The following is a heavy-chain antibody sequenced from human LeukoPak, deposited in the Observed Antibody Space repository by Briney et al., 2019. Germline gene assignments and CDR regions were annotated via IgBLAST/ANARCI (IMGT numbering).Heavy chain of an antibody. CDR1: GYTFTSYG. Sequence: VASVKVSCKASGYTFTSYGISWVRQAPGQGLEWMGWISAYNGNTNYAQKLQGRVTMTTDTSTSTAYMELRSLRSDDTAVYYCARDLSPHGSSGWYGMMGYWGQGTLVTVSS. D-gene: IGHD6-13*01. CDR2: ISAYNGNT. V-gene: IGHV1-18*01. CDR3: ARDLSPHGSSGWYGMMGY. J-gene: IGHJ4*02.